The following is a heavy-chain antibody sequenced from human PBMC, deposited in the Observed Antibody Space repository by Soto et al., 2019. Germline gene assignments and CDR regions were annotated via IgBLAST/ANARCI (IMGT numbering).Heavy chain of an antibody. Sequence: EVQLLESGGGLVQPGGSLRLSCAASRFTVSGYSMSWVRQAPGKGLEWVSGISGCGGSTYYADSVEGRFTISRDNAESTLFLQMTSPRAEDTALYYGAKSYRDTWKHYYFDYWGQATLVTVSS. V-gene: IGHV3-23*01. J-gene: IGHJ4*02. CDR3: AKSYRDTWKHYYFDY. CDR1: RFTVSGYS. D-gene: IGHD3-16*02. CDR2: ISGCGGST.